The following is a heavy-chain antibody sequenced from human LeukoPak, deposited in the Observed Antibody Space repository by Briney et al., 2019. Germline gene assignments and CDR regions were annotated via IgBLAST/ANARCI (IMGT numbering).Heavy chain of an antibody. J-gene: IGHJ4*02. Sequence: SETLSLTCTVSGGSISNGDYYWTWIRQHPGKGLEWIGYIYYSGSTYYNPSLKSRVVISVDTSANHVSLQLTSVTAADTAVYYCAREGGPYRPLDYSGQETLVTVSS. CDR3: AREGGPYRPLDY. CDR2: IYYSGST. V-gene: IGHV4-31*03. CDR1: GGSISNGDYY.